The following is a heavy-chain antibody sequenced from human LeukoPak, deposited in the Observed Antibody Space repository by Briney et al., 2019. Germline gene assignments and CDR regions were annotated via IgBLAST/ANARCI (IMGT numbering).Heavy chain of an antibody. Sequence: KPSETLSLTCAVYGGSFSGYYWSWIRQPPGKGLEWIGEINHSGSTNYNPSLKSRVTISVDTSKNQFSLKLSSVTAADTAVYYCARQWAAAGVYGMDVWGQGTTVTVSS. J-gene: IGHJ6*02. CDR1: GGSFSGYY. D-gene: IGHD6-13*01. CDR2: INHSGST. V-gene: IGHV4-34*01. CDR3: ARQWAAAGVYGMDV.